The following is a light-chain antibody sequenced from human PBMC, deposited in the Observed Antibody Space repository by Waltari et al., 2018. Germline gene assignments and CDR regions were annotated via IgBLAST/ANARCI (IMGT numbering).Light chain of an antibody. CDR3: LVSYSGVGEL. CDR2: ETT. J-gene: IGLJ3*02. CDR1: TGAVPSGHN. Sequence: QAVVTQEPSLTVSPGGTVTLTCGSSTGAVPSGHNPYWFQQKPGQATRTVIYETTKSHPWTPARFSVSLLGDKAALTLSGAQPEDESDYYCLVSYSGVGELFGGGTKLTVL. V-gene: IGLV7-46*01.